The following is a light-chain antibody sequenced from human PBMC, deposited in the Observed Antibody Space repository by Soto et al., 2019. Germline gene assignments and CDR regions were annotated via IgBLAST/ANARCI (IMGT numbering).Light chain of an antibody. CDR1: QSISYY. V-gene: IGKV1-39*01. CDR3: QQSYSTPWT. J-gene: IGKJ1*01. Sequence: DIQMTQSPSSLSASAGDRVTMRFRASQSISYYLNWYQQKQGRAPRLLIYSTSTLQSGVPSKFSGSASGTDFTLTISSLQPEDFATYYCQQSYSTPWTFGQGTKVDIK. CDR2: STS.